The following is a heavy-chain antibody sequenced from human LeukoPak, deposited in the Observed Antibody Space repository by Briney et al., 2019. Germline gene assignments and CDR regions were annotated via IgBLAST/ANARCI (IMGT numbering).Heavy chain of an antibody. CDR1: GFTFSSYA. CDR3: AKARGYGTLYYSYMDV. Sequence: GGSLRLSCAASGFTFSSYAMSWVRQAPGKGLEWVSVISGSGGSTYYTGSVKGRFNISRDNSKNTLYLQMNSLRAEDTAVYYCAKARGYGTLYYSYMDVWGKGTTVTVSS. V-gene: IGHV3-23*01. D-gene: IGHD5-18*01. CDR2: ISGSGGST. J-gene: IGHJ6*03.